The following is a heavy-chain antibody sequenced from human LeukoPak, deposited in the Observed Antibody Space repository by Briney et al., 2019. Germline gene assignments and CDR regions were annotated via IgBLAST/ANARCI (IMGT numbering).Heavy chain of an antibody. J-gene: IGHJ4*02. D-gene: IGHD6-19*01. CDR1: GGSISGYY. Sequence: SQTLPLTCTVSGGSISGYYWSWIRQPPGKGLEWIGYIYYSGSTDYNPSLESRVTISVDSSKNQFSLKLTSVTAADTAVYYCARRVLYSSGWYVDYWGQGTLVTVSS. CDR2: IYYSGST. CDR3: ARRVLYSSGWYVDY. V-gene: IGHV4-59*08.